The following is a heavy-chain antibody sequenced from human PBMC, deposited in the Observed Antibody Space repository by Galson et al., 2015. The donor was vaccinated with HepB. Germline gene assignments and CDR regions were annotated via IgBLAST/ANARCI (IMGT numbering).Heavy chain of an antibody. CDR1: GYTFTSYD. J-gene: IGHJ6*03. CDR2: MNPNSGNT. Sequence: SVKVSCKASGYTFTSYDINWVRQATGQGLEWMGWMNPNSGNTGYAQKFQGRVTMTRNTSISTAYMELSSLRSEDTAVYYCARSPVYGDYDSYYYYYMDVWGKGTTVTVSS. D-gene: IGHD4-17*01. CDR3: ARSPVYGDYDSYYYYYMDV. V-gene: IGHV1-8*01.